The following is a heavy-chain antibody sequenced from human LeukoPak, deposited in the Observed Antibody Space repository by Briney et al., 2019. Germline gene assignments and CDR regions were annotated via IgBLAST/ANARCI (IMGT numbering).Heavy chain of an antibody. V-gene: IGHV3-30*01. D-gene: IGHD3-10*01. J-gene: IGHJ4*02. Sequence: GGSLRLSCAASGFTFSNYAMHWVRQAPGKGLGWVSLISSGGTYEYYADSVKGRFTISRDNSKNTLYLQLNSLRAEDTAVYYCARDSTYYYDSGSSGPHYFDNWGQGTLVTVSS. CDR2: ISSGGTYE. CDR3: ARDSTYYYDSGSSGPHYFDN. CDR1: GFTFSNYA.